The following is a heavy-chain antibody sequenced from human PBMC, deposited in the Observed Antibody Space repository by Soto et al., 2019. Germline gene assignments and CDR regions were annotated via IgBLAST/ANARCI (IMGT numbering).Heavy chain of an antibody. V-gene: IGHV1-18*01. Sequence: ASVKVSCKASGYTFTSYGISWVRQAPGQGLEWMGWISAYNGNTNYAQKLQGRVTMTTDTSTSTAYMELRSLRSDDTAVYYCARGYCSSTSCRVLYYFDYWGQGTLVTVSS. D-gene: IGHD2-2*01. CDR3: ARGYCSSTSCRVLYYFDY. J-gene: IGHJ4*02. CDR2: ISAYNGNT. CDR1: GYTFTSYG.